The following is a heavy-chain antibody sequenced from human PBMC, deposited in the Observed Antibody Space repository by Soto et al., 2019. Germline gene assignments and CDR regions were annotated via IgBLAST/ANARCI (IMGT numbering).Heavy chain of an antibody. J-gene: IGHJ5*02. CDR2: IIPIFGTA. CDR1: GGTFSSYA. V-gene: IGHV1-69*13. Sequence: SVKVSCKASGGTFSSYAISWVRQAPGQGLEWMGGIIPIFGTANYAQKFQGRVTITADESTSTAYMELSSLRSEDTAVYYCANSGYDYYWFDPWGQGTLVTVSS. CDR3: ANSGYDYYWFDP. D-gene: IGHD5-12*01.